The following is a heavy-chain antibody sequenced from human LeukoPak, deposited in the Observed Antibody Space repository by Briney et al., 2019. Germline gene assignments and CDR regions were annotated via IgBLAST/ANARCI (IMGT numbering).Heavy chain of an antibody. D-gene: IGHD3-10*01. Sequence: PGGSLRLSCAASGFTFSDYYMSWIRQAPGKGLEWVSYISSSGSTIYYADSVRGRFTISRDNAKKSLYLQMNSLRAEDTALYYCAKDVYYYGAGSYPPYYYGMGVWGQGTTVTVSS. J-gene: IGHJ6*02. CDR2: ISSSGSTI. CDR3: AKDVYYYGAGSYPPYYYGMGV. V-gene: IGHV3-11*01. CDR1: GFTFSDYY.